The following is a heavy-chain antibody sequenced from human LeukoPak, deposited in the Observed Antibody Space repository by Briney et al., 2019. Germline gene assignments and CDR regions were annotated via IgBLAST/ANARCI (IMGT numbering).Heavy chain of an antibody. CDR1: GFTISSHG. Sequence: GGSLRLSCAASGFTISSHGMHWVRQAPGKGLEWVEFLHSNGNNKYYADVGKGRFAISRDNTKNTLHLQMNSLRPEDTAVYYCARSFSAREYFEHWGRGTLVTVSS. J-gene: IGHJ1*01. CDR3: ARSFSAREYFEH. D-gene: IGHD6-6*01. V-gene: IGHV3-30*02. CDR2: LHSNGNNK.